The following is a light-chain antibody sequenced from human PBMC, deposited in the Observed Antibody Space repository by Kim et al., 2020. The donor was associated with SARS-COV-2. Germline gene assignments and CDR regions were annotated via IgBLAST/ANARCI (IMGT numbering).Light chain of an antibody. CDR1: QGISSH. Sequence: SVGPRVTITCRASQGISSHLAWYQQNPGRAPKLLIYAASTLQSGVPLRFSGSGSGTEFTLTISSLQPEDFATYYCQQLNSYPRLTFGGGTKVDIK. J-gene: IGKJ4*01. V-gene: IGKV1-9*01. CDR3: QQLNSYPRLT. CDR2: AAS.